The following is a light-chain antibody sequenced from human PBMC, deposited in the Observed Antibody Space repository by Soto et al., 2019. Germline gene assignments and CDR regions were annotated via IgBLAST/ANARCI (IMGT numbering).Light chain of an antibody. CDR2: DDR. CDR1: NIASKS. Sequence: SYELTQPPSVSVAPGQTARITCGGINIASKSVHWFQQMPGQAPVLVIYDDRDRPSGIPERFSGSNSGNTATLAISRVEAGDEADYYCQVWDRASDLYVFGTGTKLTVL. V-gene: IGLV3-21*02. CDR3: QVWDRASDLYV. J-gene: IGLJ1*01.